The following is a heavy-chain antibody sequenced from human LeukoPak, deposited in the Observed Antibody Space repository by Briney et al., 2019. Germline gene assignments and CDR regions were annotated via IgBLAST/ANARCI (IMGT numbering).Heavy chain of an antibody. CDR1: GFTFDDYG. Sequence: PGGSLRLSCAASGFTFDDYGMSWVRHAPGKGREWVSGINWNGGSTVYADSVNGRFTISRDNAKNSLYLQMNSLRAEDTALYYCARGSYYYDSSGYYYDYWGQGTLVTVSS. J-gene: IGHJ4*02. V-gene: IGHV3-20*04. CDR2: INWNGGST. CDR3: ARGSYYYDSSGYYYDY. D-gene: IGHD3-22*01.